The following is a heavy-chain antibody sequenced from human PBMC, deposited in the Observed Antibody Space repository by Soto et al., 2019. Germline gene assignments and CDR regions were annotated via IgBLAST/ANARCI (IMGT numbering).Heavy chain of an antibody. J-gene: IGHJ6*02. CDR2: ISSSSSCI. D-gene: IGHD6-13*01. V-gene: IGHV3-21*01. Sequence: PXGSLRLACSAAGFTFSSYSMNWVRQALVWELDLVSSISSSSSCIYYADSVKGRFTISRDNAKNTLYLQMNSLRAEDTAVYYCARDLPYSSSWPYYYYYGMDVWGQGTTVTVSS. CDR3: ARDLPYSSSWPYYYYYGMDV. CDR1: GFTFSSYS.